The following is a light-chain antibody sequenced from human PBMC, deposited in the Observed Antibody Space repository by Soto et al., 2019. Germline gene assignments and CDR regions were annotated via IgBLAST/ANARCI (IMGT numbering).Light chain of an antibody. V-gene: IGKV3-20*01. J-gene: IGKJ2*01. CDR2: GAS. CDR3: QQFGDSPPAFA. Sequence: ESMLTQSPGTLSLSPGERATLSCRASRSVSTRYITWYQQKPGQAPRLLIYGASIRATGIPDRFSGSGSGTDFTYTISRLKAEDFAVYVCQQFGDSPPAFAFGQGTKLE. CDR1: RSVSTRY.